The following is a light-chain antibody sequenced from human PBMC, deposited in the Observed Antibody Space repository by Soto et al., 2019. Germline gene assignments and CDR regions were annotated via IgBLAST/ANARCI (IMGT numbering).Light chain of an antibody. CDR2: DNN. V-gene: IGLV1-51*01. Sequence: QSVLTQPPSVSAAPGQKVTISRSGGSSNIGNNFVSWYQQFPGTAPKLLIYDNNKRPSGIPDRFSGSKSGTSATLGITGLQTGDEADYYCGTWDSSMTAYVFGTGTKATVL. CDR1: SSNIGNNF. J-gene: IGLJ1*01. CDR3: GTWDSSMTAYV.